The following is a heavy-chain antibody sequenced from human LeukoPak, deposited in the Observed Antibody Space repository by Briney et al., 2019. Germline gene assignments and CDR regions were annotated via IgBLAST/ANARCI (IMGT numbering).Heavy chain of an antibody. CDR3: AKGDNNWNYRSGTYYYYMDV. CDR1: GFTFSTYA. V-gene: IGHV3-23*01. Sequence: GSLRLSCAASGFTFSTYAMSWVRQAPGKGLEWVSFISGGGGDIYYADSVKGRFTVSRDNSKNTLYLQMNSLRAEDTAVYYCAKGDNNWNYRSGTYYYYMDVWGKGTTVTVSS. J-gene: IGHJ6*03. D-gene: IGHD1-7*01. CDR2: ISGGGGDI.